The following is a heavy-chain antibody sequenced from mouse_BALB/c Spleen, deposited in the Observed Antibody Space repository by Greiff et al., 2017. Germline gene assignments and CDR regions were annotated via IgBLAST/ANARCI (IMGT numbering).Heavy chain of an antibody. Sequence: EVKLMESGGGLVKLGGSLKLSCAASGFTFSSYYMSWVRQTPEKRLELVAAINSNGGSTYYPDTVKGRFTISRDNAKNTLYLQMSSLKSEDTALYDCARQYYGYVGAMDYWGQGTSVTVAA. CDR2: INSNGGST. V-gene: IGHV5-6-2*01. J-gene: IGHJ4*01. CDR1: GFTFSSYY. CDR3: ARQYYGYVGAMDY. D-gene: IGHD1-2*01.